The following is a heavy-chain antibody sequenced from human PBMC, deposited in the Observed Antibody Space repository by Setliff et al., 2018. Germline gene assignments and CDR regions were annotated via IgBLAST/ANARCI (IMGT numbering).Heavy chain of an antibody. V-gene: IGHV4-59*11. CDR1: GGSISSHY. CDR2: IYYSWST. Sequence: SETLSLTCTVSGGSISSHYWSWIRQPPGKGLEWIGSIYYSWSTNYNPSLKSRVTISVDTSKNQFSLKLSSVTAADTAVYYCAREALLGIGVSRRPDYWGQGTLVTVSS. D-gene: IGHD7-27*01. J-gene: IGHJ4*02. CDR3: AREALLGIGVSRRPDY.